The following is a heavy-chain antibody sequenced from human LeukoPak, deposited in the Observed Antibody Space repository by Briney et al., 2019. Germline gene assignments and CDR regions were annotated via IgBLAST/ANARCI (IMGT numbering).Heavy chain of an antibody. CDR3: AREYCSSTSCYAVAFDI. Sequence: ASVKVSCKASGYTFTGYYMHWVRQAPGQGLEWMGWIDPNSGGTNYAQKFQGWVTMTRDTSISTAYMELSRLRSDDTAVYYCAREYCSSTSCYAVAFDIWGQGTMVTVSS. D-gene: IGHD2-2*01. CDR1: GYTFTGYY. CDR2: IDPNSGGT. J-gene: IGHJ3*02. V-gene: IGHV1-2*04.